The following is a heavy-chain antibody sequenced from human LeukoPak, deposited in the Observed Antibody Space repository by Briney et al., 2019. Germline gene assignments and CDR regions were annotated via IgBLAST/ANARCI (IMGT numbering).Heavy chain of an antibody. CDR3: SRGGWRRLDDY. D-gene: IGHD6-19*01. CDR2: INHSGNT. Sequence: SETLSLTCAVYGGSFSDYYWSWIRQPPGKGLEWIGEINHSGNTNYNPSLKSRVTISVDTSTNQFSLKLSSVTAADTAAYYCSRGGWRRLDDYWGQGTLVTVSS. V-gene: IGHV4-34*01. CDR1: GGSFSDYY. J-gene: IGHJ4*02.